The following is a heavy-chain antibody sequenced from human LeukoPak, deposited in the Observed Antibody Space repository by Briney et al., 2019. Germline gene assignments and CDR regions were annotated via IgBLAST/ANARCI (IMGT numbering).Heavy chain of an antibody. J-gene: IGHJ4*02. CDR3: ARGSTYYDFWSGLSFGY. D-gene: IGHD3-3*01. Sequence: GGSLRLSCAASGFTVSSNYMSWVRQAPGKGLEWVSSISSSSSYIYYADSVKGRFTISRDNAKNSLYLQMSSLRAEDTAVYYCARGSTYYDFWSGLSFGYWGQGTLVTVSS. CDR1: GFTVSSNY. CDR2: ISSSSSYI. V-gene: IGHV3-21*01.